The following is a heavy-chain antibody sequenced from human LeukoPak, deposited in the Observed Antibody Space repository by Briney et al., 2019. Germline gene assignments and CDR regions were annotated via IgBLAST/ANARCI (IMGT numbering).Heavy chain of an antibody. J-gene: IGHJ4*02. CDR3: ARSGWEKAFDY. CDR2: IYTSGST. CDR1: GGSFSGYY. D-gene: IGHD1-26*01. V-gene: IGHV4-59*10. Sequence: PSETLSLTCAVYGGSFSGYYWSWIRQPAGKGLEWIGRIYTSGSTNYNPSLKSRVTMSVDTSKNQFSLKLSSVTAADTAVYYCARSGWEKAFDYWGQGTLVTVSS.